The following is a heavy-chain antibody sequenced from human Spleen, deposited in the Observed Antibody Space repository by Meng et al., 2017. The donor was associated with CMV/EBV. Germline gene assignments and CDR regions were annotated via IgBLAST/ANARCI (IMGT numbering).Heavy chain of an antibody. V-gene: IGHV3-21*01. D-gene: IGHD6-13*01. Sequence: GESLKISCAASGFTFSSYWMHWVRQAPGKGLEWVSSISSSSSYIYYADSVKGRFTISRDNAKNSLYLQMNSLRAEDTAVYYCARARPAAAGPVDYWGQGTLVTVSS. CDR2: ISSSSSYI. CDR3: ARARPAAAGPVDY. CDR1: GFTFSSYW. J-gene: IGHJ4*02.